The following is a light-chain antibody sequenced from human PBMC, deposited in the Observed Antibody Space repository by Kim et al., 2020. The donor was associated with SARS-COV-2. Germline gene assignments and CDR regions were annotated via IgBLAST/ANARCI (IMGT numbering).Light chain of an antibody. CDR1: QSVSSN. CDR2: GAS. CDR3: QQFNNWPLYS. J-gene: IGKJ2*03. Sequence: SPGESATLSCRASQSVSSNLAWFQQKPGQAPRLLIYGASTRAAGVPVRFSGSGSGTEFTLTISSLQSEDFAVYYCQQFNNWPLYSFGQGTKLEI. V-gene: IGKV3-15*01.